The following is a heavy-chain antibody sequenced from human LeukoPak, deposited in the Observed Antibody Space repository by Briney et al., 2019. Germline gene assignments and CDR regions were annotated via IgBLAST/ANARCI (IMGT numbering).Heavy chain of an antibody. J-gene: IGHJ4*02. CDR1: GYTFTGHY. CDR3: ARLRSYDYVWGSFDY. V-gene: IGHV1-2*02. CDR2: INPDSGGT. Sequence: GASVKVSCKASGYTFTGHYMHWVRQAPGQGLEWMGWINPDSGGTNYAQKFQGRVTMTRDTSISTAYLELSWLRSDDTAVYSCARLRSYDYVWGSFDYWGQGTLVTVSS. D-gene: IGHD3-16*01.